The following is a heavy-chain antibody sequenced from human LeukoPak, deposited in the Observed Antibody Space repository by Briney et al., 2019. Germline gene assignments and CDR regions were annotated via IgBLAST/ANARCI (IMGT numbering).Heavy chain of an antibody. J-gene: IGHJ4*02. Sequence: ASVKVSCKTSGYTFTDYYMHWVRQAPGQGLEWMASINPDSGVTNTAQKFQGRVTVTSGASITTFYLDLTILTYDDTAVYYCARVAHPSYWGQGTLVTVSS. CDR3: ARVAHPSY. CDR2: INPDSGVT. CDR1: GYTFTDYY. V-gene: IGHV1-2*02.